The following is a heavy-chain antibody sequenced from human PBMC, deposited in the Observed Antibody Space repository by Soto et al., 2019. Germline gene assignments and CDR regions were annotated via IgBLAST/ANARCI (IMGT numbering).Heavy chain of an antibody. D-gene: IGHD2-2*01. CDR2: VYYTGNS. CDR3: ASEVSSTKGMDV. J-gene: IGHJ6*02. V-gene: IGHV4-39*01. Sequence: PSETLSLTXTVSGDSVSSSSYYWGWIRQPPGRGLEWIASVYYTGNSFYNPSLKSRVALSVDISKNQFSLRLRSLTASDTAVYYCASEVSSTKGMDVWGQGTTVTVSS. CDR1: GDSVSSSSYY.